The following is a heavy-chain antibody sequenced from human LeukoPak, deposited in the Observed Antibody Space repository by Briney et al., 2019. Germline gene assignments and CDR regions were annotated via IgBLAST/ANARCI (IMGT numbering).Heavy chain of an antibody. D-gene: IGHD2-15*01. Sequence: GGSLRLSCAASGFTFSSYAMSWVRQAPGKGLEWVAVIWYDGSNKYYADSVKGRFTISRDNSKNTLYLQMNSLRAEDTAVYYCARYGVECSGGSCYYYYGMDVWGQGTTVTVSS. J-gene: IGHJ6*02. CDR1: GFTFSSYA. CDR3: ARYGVECSGGSCYYYYGMDV. CDR2: IWYDGSNK. V-gene: IGHV3-33*08.